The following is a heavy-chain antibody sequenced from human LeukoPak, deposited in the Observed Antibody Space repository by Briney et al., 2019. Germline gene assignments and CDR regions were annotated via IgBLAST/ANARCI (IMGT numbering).Heavy chain of an antibody. D-gene: IGHD6-25*01. J-gene: IGHJ5*02. V-gene: IGHV1-2*06. CDR3: ARDREQRLGNWFDP. CDR2: INPNSGGT. CDR1: GYTFTGYY. Sequence: ASVKVSCKASGYTFTGYYMHWVRQAPGQGLEWMGRINPNSGGTNYAQKFQGRVTMTRDTSISTAYMELSRLRSDDTAVYYCARDREQRLGNWFDPWGQGTLVTVSS.